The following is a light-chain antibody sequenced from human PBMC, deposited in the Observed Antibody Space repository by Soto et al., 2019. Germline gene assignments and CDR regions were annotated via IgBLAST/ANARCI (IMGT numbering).Light chain of an antibody. V-gene: IGKV3D-15*01. CDR2: DAS. CDR1: QSFKSSY. J-gene: IGKJ1*01. CDR3: QQYNDWPPWT. Sequence: EIMLTQSPGTLSLSPGDSATLSCRASQSFKSSYLAWYQQKPGQAPKLLIYDASNRATGIPARFSGSGSGTDFTLTISSLQSEDFALYYCQQYNDWPPWTFGQGTKVDIK.